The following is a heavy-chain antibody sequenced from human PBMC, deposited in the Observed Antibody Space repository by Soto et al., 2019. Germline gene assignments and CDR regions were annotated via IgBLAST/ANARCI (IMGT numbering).Heavy chain of an antibody. CDR3: AHVTPFYDVWSGYVAPHLNWFDP. D-gene: IGHD3-3*01. CDR2: IDWNDAK. V-gene: IGHV2-5*01. J-gene: IGHJ5*01. Sequence: SGPTLVNPTQTLTLTCTFSGFSLSTTGVGVAWIRQPPGKALEWLALIDWNDAKRYSPSLMSRLSISKDTSTNEVFLTLTNMDPVDTATYFCAHVTPFYDVWSGYVAPHLNWFDPWGQGTLVTVSS. CDR1: GFSLSTTGVG.